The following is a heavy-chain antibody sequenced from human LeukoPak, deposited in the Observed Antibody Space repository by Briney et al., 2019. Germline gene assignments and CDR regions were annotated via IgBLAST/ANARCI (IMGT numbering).Heavy chain of an antibody. Sequence: SETLSLTCTVSGGSTSSYYWSWIRQPAGKGLEWIGRIYASGSTNYNPSLKSRVTMSVDTSKSQFSLKLISVTAADTAVYYCARDPRGIVGANHNWFDPWGQGTLVTVSS. V-gene: IGHV4-4*07. J-gene: IGHJ5*02. CDR1: GGSTSSYY. CDR3: ARDPRGIVGANHNWFDP. D-gene: IGHD1-26*01. CDR2: IYASGST.